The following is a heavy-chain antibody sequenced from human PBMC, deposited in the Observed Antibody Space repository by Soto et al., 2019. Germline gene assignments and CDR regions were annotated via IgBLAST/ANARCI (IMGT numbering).Heavy chain of an antibody. CDR2: TIPMFATA. CDR1: GVSFSNYI. V-gene: IGHV1-69*13. J-gene: IGHJ4*02. Sequence: GASVKVSCKASGVSFSNYIFAWVRQAPGQGLEWMGGTIPMFATAQYAQKLQGRVTITADESTSTVYMDLTRLTSDDTAVYYCARGLFGQQWLVGFDTWGQGTLVTVSS. CDR3: ARGLFGQQWLVGFDT. D-gene: IGHD6-19*01.